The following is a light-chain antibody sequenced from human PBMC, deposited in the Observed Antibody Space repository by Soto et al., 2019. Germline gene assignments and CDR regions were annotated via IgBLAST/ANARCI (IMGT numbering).Light chain of an antibody. V-gene: IGLV2-14*01. CDR2: DVS. Sequence: QSALTQSASVSGSPGQSITISCTGTSSDVGGYNYVSWYQQHPGKAPKLIIYDVSNRPSGVSTRFSGSKSGNTASLTISGLQAEDEADYFCSSYTSTNSWVFGGGTQLTVL. CDR1: SSDVGGYNY. CDR3: SSYTSTNSWV. J-gene: IGLJ3*02.